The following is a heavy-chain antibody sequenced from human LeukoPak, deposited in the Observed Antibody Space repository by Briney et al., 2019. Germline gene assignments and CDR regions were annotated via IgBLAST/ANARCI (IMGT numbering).Heavy chain of an antibody. Sequence: GESLRLSCAAAGFTFSSYWMSWVRQAPGKGLEWVANIKQYGSEKYYVDSVKGRFTISRDNAKNSLCLQINSLRAEDTAVYYCARLRGDYYFDYWGQGTLVTVSS. D-gene: IGHD4-17*01. J-gene: IGHJ4*02. CDR3: ARLRGDYYFDY. V-gene: IGHV3-7*01. CDR1: GFTFSSYW. CDR2: IKQYGSEK.